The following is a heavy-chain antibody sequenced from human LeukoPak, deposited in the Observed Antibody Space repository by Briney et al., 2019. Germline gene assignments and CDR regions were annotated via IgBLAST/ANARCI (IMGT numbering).Heavy chain of an antibody. CDR2: FDPEHGEM. Sequence: ASVKVSCKVSGDTLTELSTHWVRQAPGKGLEWMGGFDPEHGEMIYAQKLQGRVTMTEDRSTDTAYMELSSLRSEDTAVYYCARDGVPAAPGDWFDPWGQGTLVTVSS. D-gene: IGHD2-2*01. J-gene: IGHJ5*02. CDR1: GDTLTELS. V-gene: IGHV1-24*01. CDR3: ARDGVPAAPGDWFDP.